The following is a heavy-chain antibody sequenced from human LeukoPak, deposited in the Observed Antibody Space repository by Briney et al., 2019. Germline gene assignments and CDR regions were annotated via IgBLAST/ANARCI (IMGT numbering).Heavy chain of an antibody. V-gene: IGHV3-23*01. Sequence: PGGNLRLTCAAYGLSFSSFGMSWVRQGPARGLEWVASISGKGETLDADSVKGRFTLSSDSSRNTVYFQLNNLRIEDTAIYYCAKASWVSSTDAVRWGQGTLVTVTS. J-gene: IGHJ4*02. D-gene: IGHD3-16*01. CDR2: ISGKGET. CDR1: GLSFSSFG. CDR3: AKASWVSSTDAVR.